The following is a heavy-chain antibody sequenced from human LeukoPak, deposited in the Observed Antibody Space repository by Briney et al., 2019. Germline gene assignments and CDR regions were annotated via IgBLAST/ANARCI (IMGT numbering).Heavy chain of an antibody. Sequence: SETLSLTCAVSGGSISSGGYSWSWIRQPPGKGLEWIGYIYHSGSTYYNPSLKSRVTISVDRSKNQFSLKLSPVTAADTAVYYCARGISDYDILTGYYIRAFDIWGQGTMVTVSS. CDR3: ARGISDYDILTGYYIRAFDI. V-gene: IGHV4-30-2*01. D-gene: IGHD3-9*01. CDR1: GGSISSGGYS. CDR2: IYHSGST. J-gene: IGHJ3*02.